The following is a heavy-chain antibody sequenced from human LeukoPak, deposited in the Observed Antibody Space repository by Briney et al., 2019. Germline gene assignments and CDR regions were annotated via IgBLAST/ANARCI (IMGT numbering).Heavy chain of an antibody. CDR3: ARPQDYGDYNDAFDI. J-gene: IGHJ3*02. CDR2: IYYSGST. CDR1: GGSISNYY. V-gene: IGHV4-59*08. D-gene: IGHD4-17*01. Sequence: MSSETLSLTCTVSGGSISNYYGSWIRQPPGKGLEWIGYIYYSGSTNYNPSLKSRVTISVDTSKNQFSLKLSSVTAADTAVYYCARPQDYGDYNDAFDIWGQGTIVTVSS.